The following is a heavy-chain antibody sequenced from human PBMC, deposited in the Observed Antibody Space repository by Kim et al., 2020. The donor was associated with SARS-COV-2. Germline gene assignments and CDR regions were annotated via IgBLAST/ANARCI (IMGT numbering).Heavy chain of an antibody. J-gene: IGHJ4*02. D-gene: IGHD4-17*01. Sequence: TTYADSVRGRFTISRDNAKNTLYLQLNSLRVEDTAVYYCARDGDGDYPIDYWGQGVLVTVSS. V-gene: IGHV3-74*01. CDR3: ARDGDGDYPIDY. CDR2: T.